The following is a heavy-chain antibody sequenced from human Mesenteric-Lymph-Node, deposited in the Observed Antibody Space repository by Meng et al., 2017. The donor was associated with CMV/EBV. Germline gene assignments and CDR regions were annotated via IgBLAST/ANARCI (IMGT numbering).Heavy chain of an antibody. CDR1: GFTFRTYA. CDR3: AKREGDCSTTSCYFVAFDI. CDR2: VSGSTEYI. V-gene: IGHV3-23*01. D-gene: IGHD2-2*01. J-gene: IGHJ3*02. Sequence: GGSLRLSCTASGFTFRTYAMSWVRQAPGKGLEWVSVVSGSTEYIHYADSVKGRFTISRDNSKNTLYLQMNSLRAEDTAVYYCAKREGDCSTTSCYFVAFDIWGQGTVVTVSS.